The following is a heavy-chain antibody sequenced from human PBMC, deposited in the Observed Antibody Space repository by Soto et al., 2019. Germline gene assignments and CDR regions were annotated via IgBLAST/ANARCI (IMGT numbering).Heavy chain of an antibody. CDR2: ISYDGSNK. Sequence: QVQLVESGGGVVQPGRSLRLSCAASGFTFSSYAMHWVRQAPGKGLEWVAVISYDGSNKYYADSVKGRFTISRDNSKNTLYLQMNSLSAEDTAVYYCAREGGLDSGSDFDYWGQGTLVTVSS. CDR3: AREGGLDSGSDFDY. D-gene: IGHD1-26*01. CDR1: GFTFSSYA. V-gene: IGHV3-30-3*01. J-gene: IGHJ4*02.